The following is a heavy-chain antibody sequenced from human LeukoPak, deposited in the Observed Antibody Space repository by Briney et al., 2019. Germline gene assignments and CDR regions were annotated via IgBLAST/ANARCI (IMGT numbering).Heavy chain of an antibody. CDR2: IYHSGST. CDR3: ARARRHIVVVTAYDY. CDR1: GYSISSGYY. V-gene: IGHV4-38-2*02. J-gene: IGHJ4*02. D-gene: IGHD2-21*02. Sequence: PSETLSLTCTVSGYSISSGYYWGWIRQPPGKGLEWIGSIYHSGSTYYNPSLKSRVTISVDTSKNQFSLKLSSVTAADTAVYYCARARRHIVVVTAYDYWGQGTLVTVSS.